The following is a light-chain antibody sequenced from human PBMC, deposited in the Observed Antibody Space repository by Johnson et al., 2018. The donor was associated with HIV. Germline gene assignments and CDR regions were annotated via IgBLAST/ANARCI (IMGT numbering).Light chain of an antibody. CDR1: SSNIGSNY. CDR2: DNN. Sequence: SVLTQPPSVSAAPGQKVTISCSGSSSNIGSNYVSWYQQLPGTAPKLLIYDNNKRPSGIPDRFSGSKSGTSATLGITGLQTGDEADYYCGKWDSSRSAGGVFGTGTKVTVL. J-gene: IGLJ1*01. V-gene: IGLV1-51*01. CDR3: GKWDSSRSAGGV.